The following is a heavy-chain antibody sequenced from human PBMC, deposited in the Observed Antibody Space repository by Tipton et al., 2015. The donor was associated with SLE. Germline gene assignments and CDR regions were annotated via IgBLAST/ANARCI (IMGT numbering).Heavy chain of an antibody. CDR1: GFTFSSYS. CDR2: ISSSSSYI. CDR3: ARGSRLGGLRFLEWNNDSFDI. J-gene: IGHJ3*02. Sequence: SLRLSCAASGFTFSSYSMNWVRQAPGKGLEWVSSISSSSSYICYADSVKGRFTISRDNAKNSLYLQMNSLRAEDTAVYYCARGSRLGGLRFLEWNNDSFDIWGQGTMVTVSS. D-gene: IGHD3-3*01. V-gene: IGHV3-21*01.